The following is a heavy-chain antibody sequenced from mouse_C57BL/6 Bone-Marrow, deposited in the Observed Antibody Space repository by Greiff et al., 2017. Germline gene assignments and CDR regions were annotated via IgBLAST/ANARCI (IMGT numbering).Heavy chain of an antibody. CDR2: IAPSDSYT. V-gene: IGHV1-59*01. Sequence: VQLQQPGAELVRPGTSVKLSCKASGYTFTSYWMHWVKQRPGQGLEWIGVIAPSDSYTNYNQKFKGKATLTVDTSSSTAYMQLSSLTSEDSAVYYCASLSDYYGSRGYYFDYWGQGTTLTVSS. D-gene: IGHD1-1*01. CDR1: GYTFTSYW. CDR3: ASLSDYYGSRGYYFDY. J-gene: IGHJ2*01.